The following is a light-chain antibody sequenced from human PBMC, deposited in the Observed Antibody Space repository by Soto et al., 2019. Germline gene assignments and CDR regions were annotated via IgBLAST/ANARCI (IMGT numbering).Light chain of an antibody. CDR3: QQYDNFSGT. Sequence: DIELTHSASAMSVAMGGRRTITTRASQSVSGWLAWYQQKPGEAPKLLIYDASALPRGVPSRFSGSGSGTKLTLIIDSLQPDDFATYYCQQYDNFSGTFGPGTKVDIK. V-gene: IGKV1-5*01. J-gene: IGKJ1*01. CDR1: QSVSGW. CDR2: DAS.